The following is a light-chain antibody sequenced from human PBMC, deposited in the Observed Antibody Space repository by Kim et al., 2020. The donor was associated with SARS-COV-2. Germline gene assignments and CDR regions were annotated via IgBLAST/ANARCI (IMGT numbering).Light chain of an antibody. CDR2: AAS. Sequence: ASVGDRVTINCRASQSISSYLNWYQQKPGKAPKLLIYAASSLQSGVPSRFSGSGSGTDFTLTISSLQPEDFATYYCQQSYSTPITFGQGTRLEIK. CDR3: QQSYSTPIT. J-gene: IGKJ5*01. V-gene: IGKV1-39*01. CDR1: QSISSY.